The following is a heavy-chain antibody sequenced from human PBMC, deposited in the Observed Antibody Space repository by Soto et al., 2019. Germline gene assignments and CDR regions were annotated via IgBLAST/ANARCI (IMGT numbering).Heavy chain of an antibody. CDR2: IYYSGST. J-gene: IGHJ3*02. CDR3: ARIALHKHYDSSGKDNAFDI. V-gene: IGHV4-59*01. CDR1: GGSISSYY. D-gene: IGHD3-22*01. Sequence: SETLSLTCTVSGGSISSYYWSWIRQPPGKGLEWIGYIYYSGSTNYNPSLKSRVTISVETSKNQFSLKLSSVTAADTAVYYCARIALHKHYDSSGKDNAFDIWGQGTMVTVSS.